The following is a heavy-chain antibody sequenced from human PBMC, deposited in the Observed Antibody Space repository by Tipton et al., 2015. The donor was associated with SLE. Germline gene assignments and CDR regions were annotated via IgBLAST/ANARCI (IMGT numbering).Heavy chain of an antibody. CDR1: GYTFAHFW. CDR2: IYPGDSDT. CDR3: ARDQASLGLDS. Sequence: QLVQSGAEVKKPGESLKISCRISGYTFAHFWISWVRQTPGKGLEWMGFIYPGDSDTKYSPSFEGQVTISADKSTSTAYVQWNSLKTSDSAIYYCARDQASLGLDSWGQGTLVTVSS. V-gene: IGHV5-51*01. J-gene: IGHJ4*02.